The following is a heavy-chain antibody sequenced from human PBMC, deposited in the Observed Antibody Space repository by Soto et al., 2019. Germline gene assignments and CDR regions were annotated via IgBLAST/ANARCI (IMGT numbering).Heavy chain of an antibody. D-gene: IGHD3-22*01. CDR1: GFTFSSYW. J-gene: IGHJ4*02. CDR2: IDSDGRST. V-gene: IGHV3-74*03. CDR3: VRDYDSSGFYSGH. Sequence: EVQLVESGGGLVQPGGSLRLSCAASGFTFSSYWMHWVRQSPGKGLVWVSQIDSDGRSTTYADTVKGRFTVSRDNAKNKLFLQINSLRAEDTAVYYCVRDYDSSGFYSGHWGQGTLVTVSS.